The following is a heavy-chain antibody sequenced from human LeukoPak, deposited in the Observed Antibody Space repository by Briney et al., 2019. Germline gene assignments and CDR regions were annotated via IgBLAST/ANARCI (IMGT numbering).Heavy chain of an antibody. CDR2: INPNSGGT. Sequence: ASVKVSCKASGYTFTGYYMHWVRQAPGQGLEWMGWINPNSGGTNYAQKFQGRVTMTRDTSISTAYMELSRLRSDDTAVYYCARDPTTGTKVFDYWGQGTLVTVSP. CDR3: ARDPTTGTKVFDY. V-gene: IGHV1-2*02. J-gene: IGHJ4*02. D-gene: IGHD1-1*01. CDR1: GYTFTGYY.